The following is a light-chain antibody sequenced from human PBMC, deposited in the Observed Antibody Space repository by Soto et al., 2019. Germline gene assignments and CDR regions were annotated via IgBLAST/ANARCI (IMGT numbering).Light chain of an antibody. CDR1: QSISSY. CDR2: AAS. V-gene: IGKV1-39*01. CDR3: QQSYSTPIT. Sequence: DIQMTQSPSSLSASVGDRVTITCRASQSISSYLNWYQQKPGKAPKLLIYAASSLQSGVPSRFSGSGSGTDFTLTISSLQHEDFATYYCQQSYSTPITFGQGTRL. J-gene: IGKJ5*01.